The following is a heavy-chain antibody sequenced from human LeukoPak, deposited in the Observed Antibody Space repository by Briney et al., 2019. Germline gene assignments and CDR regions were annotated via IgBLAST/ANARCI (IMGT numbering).Heavy chain of an antibody. V-gene: IGHV3-49*04. D-gene: IGHD4-11*01. CDR2: IRSKVYGGTA. J-gene: IGHJ4*02. CDR1: GFTFGDYA. CDR3: IRGDYSNYHFDW. Sequence: GRSLRLSCTASGFTFGDYAMSWVRQAPGKGLEWVGFIRSKVYGGTADYATSVKGRFTISRDDSKSIAYLQMNSLKTEDTAVYYCIRGDYSNYHFDWWGQGTLVTVSS.